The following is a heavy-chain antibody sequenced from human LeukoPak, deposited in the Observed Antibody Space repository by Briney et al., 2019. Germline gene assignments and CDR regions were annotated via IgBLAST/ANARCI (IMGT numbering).Heavy chain of an antibody. J-gene: IGHJ6*03. Sequence: PGGSLRLSCAASGFTFSSYGMHWVGQAQGKGLEWVSFIRYDGRNKYSPDSVKGRFTISRDNSKNTLYLQINSLTTEDTAVYYCPKDFRFESRYNWNPYYMDVWGNGSTVTVSS. CDR3: PKDFRFESRYNWNPYYMDV. D-gene: IGHD1-20*01. CDR1: GFTFSSYG. CDR2: IRYDGRNK. V-gene: IGHV3-30*02.